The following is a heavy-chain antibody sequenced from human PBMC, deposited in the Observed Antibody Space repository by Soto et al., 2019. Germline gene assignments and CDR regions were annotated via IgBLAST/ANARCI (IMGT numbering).Heavy chain of an antibody. CDR3: AKVPMAAAGTHSEYFQH. CDR2: ISGSGGST. D-gene: IGHD6-13*01. V-gene: IGHV3-23*01. Sequence: GGSLRLSCAGSGVTFSSYAMSWGRQAPGKGLEWVSAISGSGGSTYYADSVKGRFTISRDNSKNTLYLQMNSLRAEDTAVYYCAKVPMAAAGTHSEYFQHWGQGTLVTVSS. J-gene: IGHJ1*01. CDR1: GVTFSSYA.